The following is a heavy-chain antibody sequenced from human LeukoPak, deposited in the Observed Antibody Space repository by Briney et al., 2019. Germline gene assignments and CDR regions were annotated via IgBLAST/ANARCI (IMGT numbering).Heavy chain of an antibody. CDR2: INHSGST. CDR1: GGSFSGYY. Sequence: SETLSLTCAVYGGSFSGYYWSWIRQPPGKGLEWIGEINHSGSTNYNPSLKSRVTISVDTSKNQFSLKLSSVTAADTAVYYCARVGSSSIGRPFDYWGQGTLVTVSS. D-gene: IGHD6-6*01. V-gene: IGHV4-34*01. J-gene: IGHJ4*02. CDR3: ARVGSSSIGRPFDY.